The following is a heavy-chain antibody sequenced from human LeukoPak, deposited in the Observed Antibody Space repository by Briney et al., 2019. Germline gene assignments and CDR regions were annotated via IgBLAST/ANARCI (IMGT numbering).Heavy chain of an antibody. CDR2: IAYSGST. D-gene: IGHD5-12*01. V-gene: IGHV4-59*08. J-gene: IGHJ4*02. Sequence: SETLSLTCTVSGVSISSSYWSWIRQPPGKGLEWGGYIAYSGSTNNNPSLKSRVTISVDTAKNHFPLKLNSVHPADTAVYYCARQSQYSGYQAPDYWGQGTLVTVS. CDR1: GVSISSSY. CDR3: ARQSQYSGYQAPDY.